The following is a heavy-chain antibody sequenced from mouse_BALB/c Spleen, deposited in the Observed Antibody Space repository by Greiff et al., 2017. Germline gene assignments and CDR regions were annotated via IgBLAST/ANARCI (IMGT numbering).Heavy chain of an antibody. CDR3: AREGGGYFDY. V-gene: IGHV1-80*01. CDR2: IYPGDGDT. Sequence: QVQLKESGAELVRPGSSVKMSCKASGYAFSSYWMNWVKQRPGQGLEWIGEIYPGDGDTNYNGKFKGKATLTADKSSSTAYMQLSSLTSEDSAVYFCAREGGGYFDYWGQGTTLTVSS. J-gene: IGHJ2*01. CDR1: GYAFSSYW. D-gene: IGHD1-1*02.